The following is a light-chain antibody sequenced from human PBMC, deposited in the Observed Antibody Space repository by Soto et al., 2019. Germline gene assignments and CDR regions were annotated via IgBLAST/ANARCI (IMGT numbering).Light chain of an antibody. Sequence: QSALTQPASVSGYPGQSITISCTGTSSDVGGYNYVSWYQQHPGKAPKLMIYDVSNRPSGVSNRFSGSKSGNTASLTISGLQAEDEADYYCSSYTSSAYVVFGGGTKLTVL. CDR3: SSYTSSAYVV. J-gene: IGLJ2*01. V-gene: IGLV2-14*01. CDR1: SSDVGGYNY. CDR2: DVS.